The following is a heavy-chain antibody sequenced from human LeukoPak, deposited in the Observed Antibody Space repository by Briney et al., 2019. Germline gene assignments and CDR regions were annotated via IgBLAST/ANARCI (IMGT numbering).Heavy chain of an antibody. D-gene: IGHD3-10*01. CDR3: ARDDGVITGAFDV. V-gene: IGHV7-4-1*02. Sequence: ASVKVSCKASGYTFTRYTMNWVRQAPGQGLEWMGWINTNTGNPTYAQGFTGRFVFSLDTSVTTAYLQISSLKAEDSALYYCARDDGVITGAFDVWGQGTMVTVSS. CDR2: INTNTGNP. CDR1: GYTFTRYT. J-gene: IGHJ3*01.